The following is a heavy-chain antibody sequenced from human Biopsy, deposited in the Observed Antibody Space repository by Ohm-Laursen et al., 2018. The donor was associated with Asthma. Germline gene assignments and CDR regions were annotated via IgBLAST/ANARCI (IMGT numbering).Heavy chain of an antibody. CDR2: VSSDGHNK. V-gene: IGHV3-30*03. J-gene: IGHJ3*02. Sequence: SLRLSCSAFGFVFSQCGMHWVRQGPGRGLEWVALVSSDGHNKYYEDSVKGRFTISRDNSRNRLYLQINRLTVEDSAVYFCARQSGQDYGDSSGFDIWGQGTKVAVSS. CDR1: GFVFSQCG. D-gene: IGHD3-22*01. CDR3: ARQSGQDYGDSSGFDI.